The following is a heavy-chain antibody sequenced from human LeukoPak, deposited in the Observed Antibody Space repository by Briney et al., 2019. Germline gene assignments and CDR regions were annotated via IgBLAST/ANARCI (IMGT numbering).Heavy chain of an antibody. CDR2: MYTTGST. CDR1: GGSTSRGSYD. J-gene: IGHJ5*02. CDR3: ARDQGPRGEGFDP. V-gene: IGHV4-61*02. D-gene: IGHD3-16*01. Sequence: PSQTLSLTCTVSGGSTSRGSYDWSWIRQPAGKGLEYIGRMYTTGSTNYNPSLKSRVTISVDTSKNQFSPKLTSVTAADTAVYYGARDQGPRGEGFDPWGQGTLVTVSS.